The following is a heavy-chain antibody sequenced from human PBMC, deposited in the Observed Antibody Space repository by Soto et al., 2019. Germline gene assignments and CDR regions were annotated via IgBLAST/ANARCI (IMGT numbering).Heavy chain of an antibody. J-gene: IGHJ4*02. Sequence: QVQLVQSGAEVKKPGASVKVSCKASGYTFTSYAIHWVRQAPGQRLEWMGWVNAGNGNTKYSQKLQGRVTITRDTSAGTAYMELSSLRSEDTAVYYCGRDLGYNWNLIDSWGQGTLVTVSS. V-gene: IGHV1-3*01. CDR3: GRDLGYNWNLIDS. CDR1: GYTFTSYA. CDR2: VNAGNGNT. D-gene: IGHD1-20*01.